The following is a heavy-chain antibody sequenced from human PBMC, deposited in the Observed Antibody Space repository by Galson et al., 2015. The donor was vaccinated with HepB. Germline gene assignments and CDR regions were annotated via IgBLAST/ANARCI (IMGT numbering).Heavy chain of an antibody. CDR1: GDSVSSNRAA. D-gene: IGHD6-19*01. V-gene: IGHV6-1*01. Sequence: AISGDSVSSNRAAWNWIRQSPSRGLEWLGRTYYRSKWYNDYAVSVKSRITINPDTSKNQFSLQLNSVTPEDTAVYYCEREVGYSSGWYQGYYYGMDVWGQGTTVTVSS. J-gene: IGHJ6*02. CDR2: TYYRSKWYN. CDR3: EREVGYSSGWYQGYYYGMDV.